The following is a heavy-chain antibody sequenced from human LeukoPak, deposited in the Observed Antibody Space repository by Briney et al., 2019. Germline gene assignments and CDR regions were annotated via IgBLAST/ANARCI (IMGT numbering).Heavy chain of an antibody. CDR3: VRHDSFIPF. CDR2: ISDTYATT. V-gene: IGHV3-23*01. Sequence: GGSLRLSCAASGFTFTNYAMTWVRQAPGKGLEWVSSISDTYATTYYTDTVKGRCTISRDNSKNTVYLQLNNLRAEDTAVYFCVRHDSFIPFWGQGTLVTVSS. D-gene: IGHD2-21*01. CDR1: GFTFTNYA. J-gene: IGHJ4*02.